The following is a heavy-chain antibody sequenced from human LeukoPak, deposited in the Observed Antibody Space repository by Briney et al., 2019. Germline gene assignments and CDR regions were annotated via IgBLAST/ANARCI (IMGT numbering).Heavy chain of an antibody. J-gene: IGHJ4*02. CDR1: GGSISSYY. CDR2: IYYSGST. V-gene: IGHV4-59*08. D-gene: IGHD5-12*01. CDR3: ARHPAAHGGYAF. Sequence: SETLSLTCTVSGGSISSYYWSWIRQPPGKGLEWIGYIYYSGSTNYNPSLKSRVTISVDTSKNQFSLKLSSVTAADTAVYYCARHPAAHGGYAFWGQGTLVTVSS.